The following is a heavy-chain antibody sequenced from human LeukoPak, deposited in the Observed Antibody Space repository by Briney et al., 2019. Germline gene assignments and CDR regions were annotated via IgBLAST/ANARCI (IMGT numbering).Heavy chain of an antibody. J-gene: IGHJ4*02. CDR1: GFTVSSYY. D-gene: IGHD2-8*01. CDR2: IYSGGST. Sequence: GGSLRPSCAASGFTVSSYYMSWVRQAPGKGLEWVSVIYSGGSTYYADSVKGKSTISRDNSKNTLYLELNSLRAEDTAVYYCARLGVQSAGKYYFDYWGQGALVTVSS. V-gene: IGHV3-66*04. CDR3: ARLGVQSAGKYYFDY.